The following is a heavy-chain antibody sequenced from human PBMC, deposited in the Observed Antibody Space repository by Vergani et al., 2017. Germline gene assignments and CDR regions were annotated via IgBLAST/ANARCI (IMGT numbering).Heavy chain of an antibody. CDR3: ARGRYMTTVTRFDY. CDR1: SYSISSGYY. V-gene: IGHV4-38-2*02. J-gene: IGHJ4*02. Sequence: QVQLQESGPGLVKPSETLSLTCTVSSYSISSGYYWGWIRQHPGKGLEWIGSIYHSGSTHYNPSLKSRVTISVDTSKNQFSLKLSSVTAADTAVYYCARGRYMTTVTRFDYWGQGTLVTVSS. D-gene: IGHD4-17*01. CDR2: IYHSGST.